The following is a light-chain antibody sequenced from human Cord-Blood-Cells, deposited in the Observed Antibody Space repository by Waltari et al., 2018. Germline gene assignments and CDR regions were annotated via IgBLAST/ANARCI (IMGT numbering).Light chain of an antibody. CDR2: AAS. J-gene: IGKJ4*01. CDR3: QQSYSTLALT. CDR1: QSISSY. V-gene: IGKV1-39*01. Sequence: DIQMTQSPSSLSASVGDRVTITCLASQSISSYLNWYQQKPGKAPKLLIYAASSLQSGVPSRFSGSGSGTDFTLTISSLQPEDFATYYCQQSYSTLALTFGGGTKGEIK.